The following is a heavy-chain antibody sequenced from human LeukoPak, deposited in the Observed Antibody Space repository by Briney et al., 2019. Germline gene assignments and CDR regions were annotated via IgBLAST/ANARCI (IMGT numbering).Heavy chain of an antibody. CDR2: INLNSGGT. D-gene: IGHD3-10*01. CDR3: ARVGGGSGSSFDY. J-gene: IGHJ4*02. V-gene: IGHV1-2*04. CDR1: GYTFTGYY. Sequence: ASVKVSCKASGYTFTGYYMHWVRQAPGQGLEWMGWINLNSGGTNYAQKFQGWVTMTRDTSISTAYMELSRLRSDDTAVYYCARVGGGSGSSFDYWGQGILVTVSS.